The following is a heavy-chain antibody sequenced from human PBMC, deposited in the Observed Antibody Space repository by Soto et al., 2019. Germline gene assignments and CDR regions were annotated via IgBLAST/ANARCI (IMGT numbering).Heavy chain of an antibody. V-gene: IGHV1-2*02. CDR3: ARDRTEYQLLYDHYYSGMDV. Sequence: ASVKVSCKASGYTFTGYYMHWVRQAPGQGLEWMGWINPNSGGTNYAQKFQGRVTMTRDTSISTAYMELSRLRSDDTAVYYCARDRTEYQLLYDHYYSGMDVWGQWTTVTVSS. D-gene: IGHD2-2*02. CDR1: GYTFTGYY. CDR2: INPNSGGT. J-gene: IGHJ6*02.